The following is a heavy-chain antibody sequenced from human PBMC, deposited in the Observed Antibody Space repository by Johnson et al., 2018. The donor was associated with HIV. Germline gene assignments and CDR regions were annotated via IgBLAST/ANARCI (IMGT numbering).Heavy chain of an antibody. V-gene: IGHV3-11*01. Sequence: VQLVESGGGLVQPGGSLRLSCAASGFTFSDYYMSWIRQAPGKGLEWVSYISSSGSTIYYPDFVKGRFTISRDNAKNSLYLQMNSLKNEDTAVYYCTSLRDDAFDIWGQGTMVTLSS. CDR2: ISSSGSTI. J-gene: IGHJ3*02. CDR1: GFTFSDYY. CDR3: TSLRDDAFDI.